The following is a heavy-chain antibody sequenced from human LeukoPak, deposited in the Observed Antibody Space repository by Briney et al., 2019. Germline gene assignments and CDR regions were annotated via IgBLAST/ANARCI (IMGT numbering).Heavy chain of an antibody. Sequence: ASVKVSCKASGYTFTNYGITWVRRAPGRGLEWMGWISANSDNTEYAQKFQGRVTMTTDTFTTTAYMELRSLRSDDTAVYYCARGGGYDSLDPWGQGTLVTVSS. V-gene: IGHV1-18*04. CDR3: ARGGGYDSLDP. CDR1: GYTFTNYG. D-gene: IGHD5-12*01. J-gene: IGHJ5*02. CDR2: ISANSDNT.